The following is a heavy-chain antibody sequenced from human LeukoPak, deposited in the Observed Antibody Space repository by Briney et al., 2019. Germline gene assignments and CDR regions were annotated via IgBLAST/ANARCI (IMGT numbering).Heavy chain of an antibody. CDR3: ARERRHYGDYSSFDY. V-gene: IGHV3-13*04. CDR2: IDNTGDT. D-gene: IGHD4-17*01. CDR1: GFTLSNYD. J-gene: IGHJ4*02. Sequence: GGSLTLSCAASGFTLSNYDMHWVRQATGKGLEWISDIDNTGDTDYPGSVKGRFTISRDNVKNVVYLQMNTLSDGDTAVYYCARERRHYGDYSSFDYWGQGALVTVSS.